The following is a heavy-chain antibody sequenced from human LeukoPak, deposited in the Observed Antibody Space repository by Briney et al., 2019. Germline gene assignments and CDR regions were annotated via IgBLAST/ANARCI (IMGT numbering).Heavy chain of an antibody. CDR1: GFTFSSYA. J-gene: IGHJ4*02. CDR2: ISSNGGST. Sequence: GGSLRLSCAASGFTFSSYAMHWVRQAPGKGLEYVSAISSNGGSTYYANSVKGRFTISRDNSKNTLYLQMGGLRAEDMAVYYCARGRWLRESDYWGQGTLVTVSS. V-gene: IGHV3-64*01. CDR3: ARGRWLRESDY. D-gene: IGHD5-24*01.